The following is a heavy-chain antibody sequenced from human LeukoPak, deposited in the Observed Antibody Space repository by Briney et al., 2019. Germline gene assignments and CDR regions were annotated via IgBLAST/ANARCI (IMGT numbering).Heavy chain of an antibody. V-gene: IGHV4-34*01. D-gene: IGHD1-7*01. Sequence: SETLSRTCAVYGGSSTVYYWSWVRHPPGKGLGWVGEVNHSGSTNYNPSLKSRVTISVDTAKAQFSLKLSSVTAADKAVYYCARGGKTISDYYYAMDVWGKGTTVTVSS. CDR3: ARGGKTISDYYYAMDV. CDR2: VNHSGST. CDR1: GGSSTVYY. J-gene: IGHJ6*04.